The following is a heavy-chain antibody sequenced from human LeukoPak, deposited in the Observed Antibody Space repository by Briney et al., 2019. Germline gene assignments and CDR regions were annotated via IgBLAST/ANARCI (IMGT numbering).Heavy chain of an antibody. CDR3: ARGIAAAGVFDY. CDR2: INPNSGGT. J-gene: IGHJ4*02. V-gene: IGHV1-2*02. Sequence: ASVKHSCKASGYTFTGYYMHWVRQAPGQGLEWMGWINPNSGGTNYAQKFQGRVTMTRDTSISTAYMELSRLRSDDTAVYYCARGIAAAGVFDYWGQGTLVTVSS. CDR1: GYTFTGYY. D-gene: IGHD6-13*01.